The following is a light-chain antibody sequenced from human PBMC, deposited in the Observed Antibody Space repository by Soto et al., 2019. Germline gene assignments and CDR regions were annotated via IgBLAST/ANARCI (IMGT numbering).Light chain of an antibody. V-gene: IGKV1-5*01. J-gene: IGKJ2*01. CDR3: HQYYSYVYT. CDR1: QSISNW. Sequence: DIQMTQSPSTLSASVGDRVTITCRASQSISNWLAWFQQKPGKAPKLLIYDASNLESGVPSRFSDSGSATEFTLTISSLQPDDFATYYCHQYYSYVYTFGQGTKVEIK. CDR2: DAS.